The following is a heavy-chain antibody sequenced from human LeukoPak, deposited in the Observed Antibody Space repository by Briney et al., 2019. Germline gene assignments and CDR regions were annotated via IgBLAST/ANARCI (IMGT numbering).Heavy chain of an antibody. CDR1: GYTLTELS. Sequence: ASAKVSCKVSGYTLTELSMHWVRQAPGKGLEWMGGFDPEDGETIYAQKLQGRVTMTTDTSTSTAYMELRSLRSDDTAVYYCARTYYYDSSGYYFYWGQGTLVTVSS. J-gene: IGHJ4*02. V-gene: IGHV1-24*01. CDR2: FDPEDGET. CDR3: ARTYYYDSSGYYFY. D-gene: IGHD3-22*01.